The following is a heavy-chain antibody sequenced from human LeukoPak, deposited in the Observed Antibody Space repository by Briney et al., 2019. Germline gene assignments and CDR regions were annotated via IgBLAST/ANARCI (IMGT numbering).Heavy chain of an antibody. CDR1: GYSFSSYW. V-gene: IGHV5-51*01. Sequence: GESLKISCKGSGYSFSSYWIGWVRQMPGKGLEWMGIIYPGDSDTRYSPSFQGQVTISGDKSITAAYLQWSSLKASDTAMYYCARLQSNAFDYWGQGTLVTVSS. D-gene: IGHD4-11*01. CDR3: ARLQSNAFDY. J-gene: IGHJ4*02. CDR2: IYPGDSDT.